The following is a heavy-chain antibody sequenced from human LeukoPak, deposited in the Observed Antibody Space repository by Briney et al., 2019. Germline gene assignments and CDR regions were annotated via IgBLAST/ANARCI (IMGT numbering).Heavy chain of an antibody. CDR2: IYWNDDK. V-gene: IGHV2-5*01. J-gene: IGHJ4*02. CDR1: GFSFSTSGVG. D-gene: IGHD4-11*01. CDR3: AHRLPYNYFDY. Sequence: SGPTLVKPTQTLTLTCTFSGFSFSTSGVGVAWIRQPPGKALEWLALIYWNDDKRYSPSLKSRLTITKDTSKNQVVLTLTNMDPVDTATYYCAHRLPYNYFDYWGQGTLVTVSS.